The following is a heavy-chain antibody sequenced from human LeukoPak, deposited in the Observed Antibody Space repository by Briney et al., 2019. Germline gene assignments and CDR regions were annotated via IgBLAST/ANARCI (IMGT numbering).Heavy chain of an antibody. D-gene: IGHD3-16*01. J-gene: IGHJ3*02. CDR2: IFHAGST. Sequence: SETLSLTCTVSGGSLSNHYWNWIRHPAGTGLEYIGRIFHAGSTNYNPSLKSRVTMSVDTSNNQFSLNLTSVTAADTAVYYCARGPLGGESFDIWGQGAMVTVSS. V-gene: IGHV4-4*07. CDR3: ARGPLGGESFDI. CDR1: GGSLSNHY.